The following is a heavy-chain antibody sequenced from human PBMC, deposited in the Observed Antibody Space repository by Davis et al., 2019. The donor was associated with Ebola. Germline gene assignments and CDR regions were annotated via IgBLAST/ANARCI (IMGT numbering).Heavy chain of an antibody. Sequence: PGGSLRLSCAASGFTFSSYAMSWVRHAPGKGLEWVSAISGSGGSTYYADSVKGRFTISRDNSKNTLYLQMNSLRVEDTALYHCARVNAATGYSRFDTWGQGTLVTVSS. D-gene: IGHD3-9*01. CDR2: ISGSGGST. J-gene: IGHJ5*01. V-gene: IGHV3-23*01. CDR1: GFTFSSYA. CDR3: ARVNAATGYSRFDT.